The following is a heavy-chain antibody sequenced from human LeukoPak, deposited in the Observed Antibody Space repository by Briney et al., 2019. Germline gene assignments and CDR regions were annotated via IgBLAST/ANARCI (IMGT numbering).Heavy chain of an antibody. CDR2: ISSTGSSK. D-gene: IGHD3-22*01. Sequence: PGGSLRLSCAASGFTFSSYSINWVRQAPGKGLEWVSSISSTGSSKYYADSVKGRFTISRDNAKNSLYLQMNSLRAEDTAVYYCARVLHKRNYDSSVYYGYWGQGTLVTVSS. CDR1: GFTFSSYS. CDR3: ARVLHKRNYDSSVYYGY. V-gene: IGHV3-21*01. J-gene: IGHJ4*02.